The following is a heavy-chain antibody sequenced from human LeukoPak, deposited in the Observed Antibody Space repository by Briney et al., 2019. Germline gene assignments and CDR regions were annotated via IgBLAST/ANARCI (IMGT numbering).Heavy chain of an antibody. Sequence: SETLSLTCAVYGGSFSGYYWSWIRQPPGKGLEWIGEINHSGSTNYNPSLKSRVTISVDTSKNQFSLKLSSVTAADTAVYYCARLPIQLWTATFFDYWGQGTLVTVSS. V-gene: IGHV4-34*01. CDR3: ARLPIQLWTATFFDY. CDR2: INHSGST. CDR1: GGSFSGYY. J-gene: IGHJ4*02. D-gene: IGHD5-18*01.